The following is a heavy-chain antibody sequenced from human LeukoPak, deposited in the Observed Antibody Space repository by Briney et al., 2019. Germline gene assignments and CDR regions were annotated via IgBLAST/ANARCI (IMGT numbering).Heavy chain of an antibody. D-gene: IGHD2-15*01. Sequence: PSETLSVTCTVSGGSISSGSYYWRLIRLPAGEGLEWIGRIYSCGSPIYTPFLQRRVTMLVDTSRQQLSLTLCSVTAAATHVYYCARLGYCSGGSCYSAFDIWGQGTMVTVSS. CDR3: ARLGYCSGGSCYSAFDI. CDR2: IYSCGSP. CDR1: GGSISSGSYY. V-gene: IGHV4-61*02. J-gene: IGHJ3*02.